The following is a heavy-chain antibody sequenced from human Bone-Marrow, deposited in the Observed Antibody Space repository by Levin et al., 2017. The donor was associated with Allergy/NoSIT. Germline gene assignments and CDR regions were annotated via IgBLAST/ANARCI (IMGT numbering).Heavy chain of an antibody. CDR3: ASSWLNYYYYGMDG. CDR2: TYYRSKWYN. V-gene: IGHV6-1*01. CDR1: GDSVSSTSAA. D-gene: IGHD6-13*01. J-gene: IGHJ6*02. Sequence: SQTLSLPCAISGDSVSSTSAAWNWIRQSPSRGLEWLGRTYYRSKWYNDYAVSVKSRITINPDTSKNQFSLQLNSVTPEDTAVYYCASSWLNYYYYGMDGWGQGTTVTVSS.